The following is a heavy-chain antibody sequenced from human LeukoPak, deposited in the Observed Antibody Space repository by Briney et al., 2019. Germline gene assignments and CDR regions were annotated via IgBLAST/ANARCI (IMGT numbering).Heavy chain of an antibody. CDR1: GVSFSGYY. D-gene: IGHD5-18*01. J-gene: IGHJ4*02. CDR3: ARGAYSYGHPPSLDY. Sequence: SETLSLTCAVYGVSFSGYYWSWNRPPPGQGLEWIGYIYYSGSTNYNPSLKSRVTISVDTSKNQFSLKLTSVTAADTALYYCARGAYSYGHPPSLDYWGQGTLVTVSS. V-gene: IGHV4-59*01. CDR2: IYYSGST.